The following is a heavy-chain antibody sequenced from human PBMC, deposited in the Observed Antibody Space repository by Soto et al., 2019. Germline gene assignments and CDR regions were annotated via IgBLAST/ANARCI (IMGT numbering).Heavy chain of an antibody. CDR2: IRSKANSYTT. J-gene: IGHJ3*02. Sequence: EVQLVESGGGLVQPGGSLKLSCAASGFTFSGSAMHWVRQASGKGLEWVGRIRSKANSYTTAYAASVKGRFTISRDYSKNTAYLQMSSLKTEDTAVYYCNRLRERWLRATDAFDSWGQETMVTVSS. V-gene: IGHV3-73*01. CDR3: NRLRERWLRATDAFDS. CDR1: GFTFSGSA. D-gene: IGHD5-12*01.